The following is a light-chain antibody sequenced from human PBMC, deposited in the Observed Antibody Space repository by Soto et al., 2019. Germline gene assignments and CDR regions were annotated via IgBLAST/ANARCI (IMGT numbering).Light chain of an antibody. CDR3: SSYTSSTNYV. CDR1: SSDVGGYKF. V-gene: IGLV2-14*01. CDR2: EVT. J-gene: IGLJ1*01. Sequence: QSVLTQPASVSGSPGQSITISCTGTSSDVGGYKFVSWYQQHPGKVPKLLIYEVTNRPSGVSNRFSGSKSGNTASLTISGLQAEDEADYYCSSYTSSTNYVFGTGTKVTVL.